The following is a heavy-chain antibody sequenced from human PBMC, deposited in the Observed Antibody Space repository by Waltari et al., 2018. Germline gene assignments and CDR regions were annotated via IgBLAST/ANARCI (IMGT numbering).Heavy chain of an antibody. CDR1: GFPFSSYG. Sequence: EVQLLESGGGLVEPGGSLRRSCTASGFPFSSYGMIWVLQAPGKGLGWVSAIGGSTGSTNYADSVRGRFTISRDNSKNTLYLQMNSLRAEDTALYYCAKSGRSPWAFDIWGQGTMVTVSS. CDR3: AKSGRSPWAFDI. V-gene: IGHV3-23*01. D-gene: IGHD3-10*01. CDR2: IGGSTGST. J-gene: IGHJ3*02.